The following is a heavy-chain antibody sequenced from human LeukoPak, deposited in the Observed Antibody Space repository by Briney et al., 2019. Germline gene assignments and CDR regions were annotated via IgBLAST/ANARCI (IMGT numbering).Heavy chain of an antibody. J-gene: IGHJ4*02. CDR1: GVTLSIYE. D-gene: IGHD6-19*01. CDR2: ISSSGSTI. V-gene: IGHV3-48*03. CDR3: AAAYISGWYSNKYYFDY. Sequence: GGSVSHSCAPSGVTLSIYEMICLRQAPGGGVECVSYISSSGSTIYYAVCVKGRFTISRDNAKYLLYLQMNSLRALDSVIYYCAAAYISGWYSNKYYFDYWGQGTLVTVSS.